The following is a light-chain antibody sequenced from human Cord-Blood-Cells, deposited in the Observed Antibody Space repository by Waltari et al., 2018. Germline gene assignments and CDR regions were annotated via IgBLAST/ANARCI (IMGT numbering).Light chain of an antibody. CDR3: MQGIHLPYT. Sequence: DIVMTQTPLSLPVTPGRPASISCTSSQSLLHSDGNTYLSWYLQKTRQSPQLLIYKVSSRFSGVPDRFSGSGSGTDFTLKISRVEAEDVGVYYCMQGIHLPYTFGQGTKLEIK. CDR1: QSLLHSDGNTY. V-gene: IGKV2-29*02. J-gene: IGKJ2*01. CDR2: KVS.